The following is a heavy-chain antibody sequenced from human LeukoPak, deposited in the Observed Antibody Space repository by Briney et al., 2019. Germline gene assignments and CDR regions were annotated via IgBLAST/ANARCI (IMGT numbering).Heavy chain of an antibody. D-gene: IGHD3-3*01. V-gene: IGHV3-74*01. CDR1: GFTFSSYW. CDR3: ARVSLRFLEWLPLDY. J-gene: IGHJ4*02. CDR2: INTDGSST. Sequence: GGSLRLSCAASGFTFSSYWMHWVRQAPGKGLVWVSRINTDGSSTSYADSVKGRFTISRDNSKNTLYLQMNSLRAEDTAVYYCARVSLRFLEWLPLDYWGQGTLVTVSS.